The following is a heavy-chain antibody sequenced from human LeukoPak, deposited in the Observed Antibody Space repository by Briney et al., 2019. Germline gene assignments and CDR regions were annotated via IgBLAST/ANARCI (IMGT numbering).Heavy chain of an antibody. CDR3: ARVTYYYYYMDV. J-gene: IGHJ6*03. Sequence: SETLSLTCAVYGGSFSGYYWSWIRQPPGKGLEWIGEINHSGSTNYNPSLKSRVTISVDTSKNQFSLNLMSVTAADTAVYYCARVTYYYYYMDVWGKGTTVTVSS. CDR1: GGSFSGYY. CDR2: INHSGST. V-gene: IGHV4-34*01.